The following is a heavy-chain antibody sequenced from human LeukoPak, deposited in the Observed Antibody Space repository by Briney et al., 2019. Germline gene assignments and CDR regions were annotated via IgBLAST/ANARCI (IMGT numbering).Heavy chain of an antibody. CDR2: INHSGST. D-gene: IGHD3-22*01. J-gene: IGHJ4*02. Sequence: SETLSLTCAVYGGSFSGYYWSSIRQPPGKGLEWSGEINHSGSTNYNPSLKSRVTISVDTSKNQFSLKLSSVTAADTAVYYCARGLGYYYDSSGFWGQGTLVTVSS. CDR3: ARGLGYYYDSSGF. V-gene: IGHV4-34*01. CDR1: GGSFSGYY.